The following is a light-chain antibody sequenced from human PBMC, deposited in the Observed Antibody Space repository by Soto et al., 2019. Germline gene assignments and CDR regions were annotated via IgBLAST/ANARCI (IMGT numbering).Light chain of an antibody. CDR1: QSISSW. CDR2: DAS. J-gene: IGKJ1*01. Sequence: DIQMTQSPSTLSASVGDRVTITCRASQSISSWLAWYQQKPGKAPKLLIYDASNLESGVPSRFSGGGSGTEFTLTISSLQPDDFATYYCQQYNNYWTFGQGTKVDI. CDR3: QQYNNYWT. V-gene: IGKV1-5*01.